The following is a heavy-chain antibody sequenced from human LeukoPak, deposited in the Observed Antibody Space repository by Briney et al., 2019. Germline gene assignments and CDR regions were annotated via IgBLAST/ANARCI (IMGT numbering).Heavy chain of an antibody. Sequence: PSETLSLTCTVSGGSISSSSYYWGWIRQPPGKGLEWIGSIYYSGSTYYNPSLKSRVTISVDTSKNQFSLKLSSVTAADTAVYYCASHSRYCSSTSCHSFDYWGQGTLVTVSS. D-gene: IGHD2-2*01. J-gene: IGHJ4*02. CDR1: GGSISSSSYY. V-gene: IGHV4-39*01. CDR3: ASHSRYCSSTSCHSFDY. CDR2: IYYSGST.